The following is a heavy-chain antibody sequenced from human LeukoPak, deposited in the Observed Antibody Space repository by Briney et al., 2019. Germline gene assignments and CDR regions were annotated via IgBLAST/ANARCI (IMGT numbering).Heavy chain of an antibody. CDR1: GFAFSSQA. CDR2: ISDSGSIT. Sequence: GGSLRLSCAASGFAFSSQAMGCVRQAPGKGLEWVSVISDSGSITYYADSVKGRFTISRDNSKNTLFLQMNSLRAEDTAVYYCARDRWRRHDYWGQGTLVTVSS. CDR3: ARDRWRRHDY. D-gene: IGHD2-8*02. J-gene: IGHJ4*02. V-gene: IGHV3-23*01.